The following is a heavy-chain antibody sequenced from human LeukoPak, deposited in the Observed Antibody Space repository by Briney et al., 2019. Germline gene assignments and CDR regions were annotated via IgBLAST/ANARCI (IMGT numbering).Heavy chain of an antibody. V-gene: IGHV1-2*04. CDR1: GGTFSVYA. Sequence: GASVTVSFKASGGTFSVYAISWVRQAPGQGLEWMGWINPNSGDTSYAQKLQGWVTMTRDTSISTVYMELTRLRSDDTAVYYCARNHRSGSYDHWFDPWGQGTLVTVSS. CDR3: ARNHRSGSYDHWFDP. J-gene: IGHJ5*02. CDR2: INPNSGDT. D-gene: IGHD3-10*01.